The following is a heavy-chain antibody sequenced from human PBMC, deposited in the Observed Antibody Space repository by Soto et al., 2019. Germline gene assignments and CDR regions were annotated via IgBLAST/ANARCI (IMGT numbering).Heavy chain of an antibody. CDR3: AKSLRIWDPKDGDP. V-gene: IGHV3-23*01. CDR2: ISTSGGST. Sequence: GGSLRLSCAASGFTFSNYVMNWVRQAPGKGLEWVSGISTSGGSTYCADSVKGRFTISRDNSQNTLYLQMNSLRAEDTAVYYCAKSLRIWDPKDGDPWGQGTLVTVSS. D-gene: IGHD3-16*01. CDR1: GFTFSNYV. J-gene: IGHJ5*02.